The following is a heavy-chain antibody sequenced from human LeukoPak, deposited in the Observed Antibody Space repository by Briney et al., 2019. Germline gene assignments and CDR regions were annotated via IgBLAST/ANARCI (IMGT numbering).Heavy chain of an antibody. D-gene: IGHD3-10*01. J-gene: IGHJ4*02. CDR1: GGSFSGYY. CDR2: IYYSGST. CDR3: ARVNYYGSGSYYSSFDY. Sequence: PSETLSLTCAVYGGSFSGYYWSWIRQPPGKGLEWIGYIYYSGSTNYNPSLKSRVTISVDTSKNQFSLKLSSVTAADTAVYYCARVNYYGSGSYYSSFDYWGQGTLVTVSS. V-gene: IGHV4-59*01.